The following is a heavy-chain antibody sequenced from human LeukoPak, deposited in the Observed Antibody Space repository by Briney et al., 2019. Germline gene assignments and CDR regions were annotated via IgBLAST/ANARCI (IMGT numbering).Heavy chain of an antibody. V-gene: IGHV5-51*01. J-gene: IGHJ6*03. CDR3: ARAGGYCSSTSCRRYYYYYYMDV. Sequence: GESLKISCKGSGYIFTSYWIGWVRQMPGKGLEWMGIIYPGDSDTRYSPSFQGQVTISADKSISTAYLQWSSLKASDTAMYYCARAGGYCSSTSCRRYYYYYYMDVWGKGTTVTVSS. CDR1: GYIFTSYW. D-gene: IGHD2-2*01. CDR2: IYPGDSDT.